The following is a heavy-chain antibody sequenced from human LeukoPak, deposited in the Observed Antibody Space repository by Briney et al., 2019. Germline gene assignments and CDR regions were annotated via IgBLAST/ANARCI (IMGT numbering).Heavy chain of an antibody. Sequence: ASVKVSCKASGYTFTGYYMHWVRQAPGQGLEWMGLINPNSGGTNYAQKFQGRVTMTRHTSISTAYMELTRLRSDDTAVYYCARGTSKYSSSWSVLGYWGQGTLVTVSS. CDR3: ARGTSKYSSSWSVLGY. CDR1: GYTFTGYY. V-gene: IGHV1-2*02. CDR2: INPNSGGT. D-gene: IGHD6-13*01. J-gene: IGHJ4*02.